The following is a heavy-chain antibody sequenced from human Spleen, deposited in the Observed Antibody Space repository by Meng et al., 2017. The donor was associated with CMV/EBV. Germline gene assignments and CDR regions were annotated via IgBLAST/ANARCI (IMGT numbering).Heavy chain of an antibody. V-gene: IGHV1-2*02. CDR2: INPKSGGT. CDR3: ARGAVVTLWDYYYYGMDG. Sequence: ASVKVSCKASGYTFTGHYMHWVRQAPGQGLEWMGWINPKSGGTNYAQKFQGGVTMTRDKSISTAYMELSRLRSDDTAVYYCARGAVVTLWDYYYYGMDGWGQGTTVTVSS. J-gene: IGHJ6*02. CDR1: GYTFTGHY. D-gene: IGHD4-23*01.